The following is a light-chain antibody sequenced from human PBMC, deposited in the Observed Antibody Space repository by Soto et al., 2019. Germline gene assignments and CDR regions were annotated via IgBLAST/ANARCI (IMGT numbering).Light chain of an antibody. CDR1: SSDVGSYNL. J-gene: IGLJ2*01. CDR3: CAYAGSHVV. Sequence: QSALTQPASVSGSPGQSITISCTGTSSDVGSYNLVSWYQQHPGKAPKLMIYEGSKRPSGVSNRFSGSKSGNTASLPISGLQAEDEADYYCCAYAGSHVVFGGGTKLTVL. V-gene: IGLV2-23*01. CDR2: EGS.